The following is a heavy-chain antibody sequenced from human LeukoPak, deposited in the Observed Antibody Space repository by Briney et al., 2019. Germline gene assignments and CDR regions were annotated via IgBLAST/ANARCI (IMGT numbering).Heavy chain of an antibody. CDR3: ARYIWGSYPTFEDY. J-gene: IGHJ4*02. CDR1: GGSISSYY. CDR2: IYYSGST. Sequence: PSETLSLTCTVSGGSISSYYWSWIRQPPGKGLEWIGYIYYSGSTNYNPSLKSRVTISVDTSKNNFSLKLSSVTAADTAVYYCARYIWGSYPTFEDYWGQGTLVTVSS. D-gene: IGHD3-16*02. V-gene: IGHV4-59*01.